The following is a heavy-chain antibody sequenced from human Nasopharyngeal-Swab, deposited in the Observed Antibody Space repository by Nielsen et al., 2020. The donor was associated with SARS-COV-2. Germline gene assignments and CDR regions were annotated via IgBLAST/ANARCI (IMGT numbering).Heavy chain of an antibody. CDR3: AKDHDSSGSYFDY. CDR2: IGGSGGTT. D-gene: IGHD3-22*01. Sequence: GESLKISCAASGFTSSRYAMNWVRQAPGKGLEWVSVIGGSGGTTSYADSVKGRFTISRDNSKNTVDLQMDSLRAEDTAVYYCAKDHDSSGSYFDYWGQGTLVTVSS. CDR1: GFTSSRYA. J-gene: IGHJ4*02. V-gene: IGHV3-23*01.